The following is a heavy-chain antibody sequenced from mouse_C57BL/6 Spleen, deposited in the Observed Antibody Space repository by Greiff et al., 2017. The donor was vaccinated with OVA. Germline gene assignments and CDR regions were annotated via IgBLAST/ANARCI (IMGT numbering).Heavy chain of an antibody. J-gene: IGHJ2*01. CDR1: GYTFTDYE. V-gene: IGHV1-15*01. CDR3: TRTELSLDY. CDR2: IDPETGGT. D-gene: IGHD3-2*02. Sequence: VQLQQSGAELVRPGASVTLSCKASGYTFTDYEMHWVKQTPVHGLEWIGAIDPETGGTAYNQKFKGKAILTADKSSSTAYMELRSLTSEDSAVYYCTRTELSLDYWGQGTTLTVSS.